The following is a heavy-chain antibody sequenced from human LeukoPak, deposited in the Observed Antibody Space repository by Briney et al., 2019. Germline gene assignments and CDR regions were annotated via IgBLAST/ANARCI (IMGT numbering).Heavy chain of an antibody. J-gene: IGHJ5*02. CDR3: ARGSYDILTGYFNWFDP. CDR1: GHTFTCYG. D-gene: IGHD3-9*01. V-gene: IGHV1-18*04. CDR2: ISAYNGNT. Sequence: GASVKVSSKASGHTFTCYGISWVGQAPGQGQEWMGWISAYNGNTNYAQKLQGRVTMTTDTSTSTAYMELRSLRSDDTAVYYCARGSYDILTGYFNWFDPWGQGTLVTVSS.